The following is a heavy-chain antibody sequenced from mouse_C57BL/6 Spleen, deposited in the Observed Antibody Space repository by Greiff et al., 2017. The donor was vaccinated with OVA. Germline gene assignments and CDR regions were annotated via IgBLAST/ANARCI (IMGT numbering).Heavy chain of an antibody. CDR3: AARDERLRPFAY. Sequence: EVQLVESGGGLVKPGGSLKLSCAASGFTFSSYAMSWVRQTPEKRLEWVATISDGGSYTYYPANVKGRFTISRDNAKNNLYLQMSHLKSEDTAMDYCAARDERLRPFAYWGQGTLVTVSA. J-gene: IGHJ3*01. CDR1: GFTFSSYA. V-gene: IGHV5-4*01. CDR2: ISDGGSYT. D-gene: IGHD2-4*01.